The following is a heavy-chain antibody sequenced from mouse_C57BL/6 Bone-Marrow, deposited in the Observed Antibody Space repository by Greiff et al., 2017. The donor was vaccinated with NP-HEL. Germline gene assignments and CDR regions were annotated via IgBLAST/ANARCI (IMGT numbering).Heavy chain of an antibody. D-gene: IGHD1-1*01. CDR1: GFSLTSYG. CDR3: ARPLYYYGSLPDY. J-gene: IGHJ2*01. Sequence: QVQLKESGPGLVQPSQSLSITCTVSGFSLTSYGVHWVRQSPGKGLEWLGVIWSGGSTDYNAAFISRLSISKDNSKSQVFFKMNSLQADDTAIYYCARPLYYYGSLPDYWGQGTTLTVSS. V-gene: IGHV2-2*01. CDR2: IWSGGST.